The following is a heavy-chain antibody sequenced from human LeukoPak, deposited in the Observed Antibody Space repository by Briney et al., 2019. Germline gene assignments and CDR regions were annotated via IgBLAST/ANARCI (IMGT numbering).Heavy chain of an antibody. Sequence: SETLSLTCAVYDGSFSDYYWNWVRQPPGKGLEWIGEINHSGSTNYNPSLESRVAMSVDTSKNQFSLKLSSVTAADTAVYYCARSFSTTVDFGYWGQGTLVTVSS. D-gene: IGHD4-11*01. J-gene: IGHJ4*02. CDR3: ARSFSTTVDFGY. V-gene: IGHV4-34*01. CDR2: INHSGST. CDR1: DGSFSDYY.